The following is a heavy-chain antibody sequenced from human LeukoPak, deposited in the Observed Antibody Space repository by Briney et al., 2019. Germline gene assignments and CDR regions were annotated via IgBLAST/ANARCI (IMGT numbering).Heavy chain of an antibody. CDR3: AKGQGDGYSYKDY. V-gene: IGHV3-23*01. Sequence: PGRSLRLSCAASGFTFSSYGMHWVRQAPGKGLEWVSDISGSGGSTYYADSVKGRFTISRDNSKNTLYLQMNSLRAEDTAVYYCAKGQGDGYSYKDYWGQGALVTVSS. CDR1: GFTFSSYG. D-gene: IGHD5-24*01. J-gene: IGHJ4*02. CDR2: ISGSGGST.